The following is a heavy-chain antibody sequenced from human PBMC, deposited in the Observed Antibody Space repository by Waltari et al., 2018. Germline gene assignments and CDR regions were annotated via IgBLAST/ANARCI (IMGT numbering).Heavy chain of an antibody. CDR1: GGSISSGNYY. J-gene: IGHJ3*01. D-gene: IGHD4-17*01. V-gene: IGHV4-61*02. CDR3: AMLDYGGNAHAFDV. CDR2: IYTSGST. Sequence: QVQLQESGPGLVKPSQTLSLTCTVSGGSISSGNYYWSWIRQPAGKGLEWIGRIYTSGSTNNNPSLKSRVTISVDTSQNQISLRLSSVTAADTAVYYCAMLDYGGNAHAFDVWGQGTVVTVSS.